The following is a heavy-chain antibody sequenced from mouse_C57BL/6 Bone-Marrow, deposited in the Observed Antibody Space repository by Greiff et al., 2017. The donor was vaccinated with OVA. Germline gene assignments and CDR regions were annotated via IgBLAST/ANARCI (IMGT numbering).Heavy chain of an antibody. CDR3: ARYYYGVGTYFDY. J-gene: IGHJ2*01. Sequence: VQLQQPGAELVRPGSSVKLSCKASGYTFTSYWMHWVKQRPIQGLEWIGNIDPSDSETHYNQKFKDKATLTVDKSSSTAYMQLSSLTSEGSAVYYCARYYYGVGTYFDYWGQGTTLTVSS. D-gene: IGHD1-1*01. V-gene: IGHV1-52*01. CDR2: IDPSDSET. CDR1: GYTFTSYW.